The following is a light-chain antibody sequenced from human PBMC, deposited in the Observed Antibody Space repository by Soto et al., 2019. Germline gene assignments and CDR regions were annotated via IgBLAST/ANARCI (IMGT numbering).Light chain of an antibody. J-gene: IGKJ1*01. Sequence: DIQMTQSPSTLSGSVGDRVTITCRASPTISSWLAWYQQKPGKAPKLLIYKASTLKSGVPSRFSGSGSGTEFTLTISSLQPDDCATYYCQHYNSYSEAFGQGTKVELQ. CDR2: KAS. CDR1: PTISSW. CDR3: QHYNSYSEA. V-gene: IGKV1-5*03.